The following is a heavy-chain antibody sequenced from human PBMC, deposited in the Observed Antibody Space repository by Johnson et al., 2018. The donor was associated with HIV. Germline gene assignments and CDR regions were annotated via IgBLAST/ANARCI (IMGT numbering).Heavy chain of an antibody. J-gene: IGHJ3*02. CDR1: GFTFSSYA. CDR2: ISYDGSNN. D-gene: IGHD3-22*01. V-gene: IGHV3-30-3*01. Sequence: QVQLVESGGGVVQPGRSLRLSCAASGFTFSSYAMHWVRQAPGKGLEWVAVISYDGSNNYYADSVKGRFTISRDNSKNTLYLQMNSLRAEDTAVYYCARDSDSLYAFDIWGQGTMVTVSS. CDR3: ARDSDSLYAFDI.